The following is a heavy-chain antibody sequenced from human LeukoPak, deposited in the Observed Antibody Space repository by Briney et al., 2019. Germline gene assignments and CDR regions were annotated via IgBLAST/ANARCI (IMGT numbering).Heavy chain of an antibody. CDR3: AKDWDIVVVVAATLIDY. J-gene: IGHJ4*02. D-gene: IGHD2-15*01. Sequence: GGSLRLSCAASGFTFSGSAMHWVRQAPGKGLEWVAVISYDGSNKYYADSVKGRFTISRDNSKNTLYLQMNSLRAEDTAVYHCAKDWDIVVVVAATLIDYWGQGTLVTVSS. V-gene: IGHV3-30*04. CDR1: GFTFSGSA. CDR2: ISYDGSNK.